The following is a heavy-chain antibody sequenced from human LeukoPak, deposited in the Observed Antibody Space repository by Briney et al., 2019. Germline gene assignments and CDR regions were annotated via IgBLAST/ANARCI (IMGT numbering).Heavy chain of an antibody. CDR2: INPNSGNT. CDR3: ARSRLGDYGMDV. V-gene: IGHV1-2*02. Sequence: ASVTVSCKACGYSFTGYYMLLVRLAPAEGLEWMGWINPNSGNTHYAQKFQDRVTMTRDTSISTAYMELNSLRSEDTAVYYCARSRLGDYGMDVWGQGTTVTVSS. J-gene: IGHJ6*02. D-gene: IGHD5/OR15-5a*01. CDR1: GYSFTGYY.